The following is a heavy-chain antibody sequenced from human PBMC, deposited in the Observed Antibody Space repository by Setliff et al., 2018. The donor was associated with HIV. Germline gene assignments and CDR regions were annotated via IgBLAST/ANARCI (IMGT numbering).Heavy chain of an antibody. CDR1: GYTFTAYG. Sequence: VASVKVFCKPSGYTFTAYGLSWVQQAPGQGLGWMGWISTYSDETSYAQTLQGRVTMTTDTSTSTAYLELRRLTFDDTAVYYCARDVEHMMDVWGQGTTVTVSS. V-gene: IGHV1-18*01. CDR2: ISTYSDET. CDR3: ARDVEHMMDV. J-gene: IGHJ6*02.